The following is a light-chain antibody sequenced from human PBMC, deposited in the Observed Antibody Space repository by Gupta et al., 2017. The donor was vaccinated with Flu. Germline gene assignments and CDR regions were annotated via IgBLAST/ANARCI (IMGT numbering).Light chain of an antibody. CDR1: KLGDKY. V-gene: IGLV3-1*01. Sequence: SYELTQPPSVSVSPGQTVSITCSGNKLGDKYVSWYQQQSGQSPLLVIYQDNERPSGIPERFSGSNSGNTATLTISGTQAMDEADYYWQAGDSSKVFGGGTKLTVL. CDR3: QAGDSSKV. CDR2: QDN. J-gene: IGLJ2*01.